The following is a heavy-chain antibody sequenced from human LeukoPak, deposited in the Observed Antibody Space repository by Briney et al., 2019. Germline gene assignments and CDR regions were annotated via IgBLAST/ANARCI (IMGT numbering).Heavy chain of an antibody. Sequence: PGGSLCLSCAASGFTFSSNAMSWVRQAPVKGLEWVSAICTGGGSTYYAASVNDRFTISRDNPNNTLYLQMNNLRAEDTAVYYCAKPRDSIVGTTTPTRLATLDIWGQGTMVTVSS. CDR3: AKPRDSIVGTTTPTRLATLDI. CDR2: ICTGGGST. D-gene: IGHD1-26*01. V-gene: IGHV3-23*01. CDR1: GFTFSSNA. J-gene: IGHJ3*02.